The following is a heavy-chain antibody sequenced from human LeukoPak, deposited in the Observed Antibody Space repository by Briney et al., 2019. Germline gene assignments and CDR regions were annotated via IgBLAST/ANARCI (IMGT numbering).Heavy chain of an antibody. Sequence: GGSLRLSCAASGFTFSSYSMNWVRQAPGKGLEWVSSISSSSSYIYYADSVKGRFTISRDNAKNSLYLQMNSLRAEDTAVYHCASYDSSGYYPAYFDYWGQGTLVTVSS. CDR2: ISSSSSYI. CDR3: ASYDSSGYYPAYFDY. V-gene: IGHV3-21*01. CDR1: GFTFSSYS. J-gene: IGHJ4*02. D-gene: IGHD3-22*01.